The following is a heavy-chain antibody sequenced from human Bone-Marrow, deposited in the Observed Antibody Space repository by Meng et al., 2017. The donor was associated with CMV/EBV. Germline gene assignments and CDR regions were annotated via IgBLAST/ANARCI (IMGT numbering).Heavy chain of an antibody. Sequence: SETLSLTCAVYGGSFSGYYWSWIRQPPGKGLEWIGEINHSGSTNYNPSLKSRVTISVDTSKNQFSLKLSSVTAADTAVYYCARDYVGATYYYYYYGMDVWGQGTTVTVSS. V-gene: IGHV4-34*01. CDR1: GGSFSGYY. D-gene: IGHD1-26*01. CDR3: ARDYVGATYYYYYYGMDV. CDR2: INHSGST. J-gene: IGHJ6*02.